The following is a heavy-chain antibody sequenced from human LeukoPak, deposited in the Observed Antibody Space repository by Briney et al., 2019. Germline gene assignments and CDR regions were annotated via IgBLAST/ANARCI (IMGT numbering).Heavy chain of an antibody. Sequence: SETLSLTCTVSGDSISGSYWSWIRQTPGKGLEWIGYIHHSGSSNYNPSLKSRVTISVDTSKNQFSLKLSSVTAADTAVYYCARGALYDILTGYPLDYWGQGTLVTVSS. CDR3: ARGALYDILTGYPLDY. V-gene: IGHV4-59*12. CDR2: IHHSGSS. J-gene: IGHJ4*02. CDR1: GDSISGSY. D-gene: IGHD3-9*01.